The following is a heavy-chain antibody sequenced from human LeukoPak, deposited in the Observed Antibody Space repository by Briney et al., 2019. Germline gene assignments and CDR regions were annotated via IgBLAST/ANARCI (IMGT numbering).Heavy chain of an antibody. D-gene: IGHD1-26*01. V-gene: IGHV4-39*01. CDR3: ARRRGHDAFDI. J-gene: IGHJ3*02. CDR2: IYYSGST. CDR1: GGSISSSSYY. Sequence: SETVSLTCTVSGGSISSSSYYWGWIRQPPGKGLEWIGSIYYSGSTYYNPSLKSRVTISVDTSKNQFSLKLSSVTAADTAVYYCARRRGHDAFDIWGQGTMVTVSS.